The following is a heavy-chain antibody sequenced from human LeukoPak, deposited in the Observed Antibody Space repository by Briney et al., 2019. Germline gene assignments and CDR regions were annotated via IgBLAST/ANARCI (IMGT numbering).Heavy chain of an antibody. D-gene: IGHD3-10*01. CDR3: ARPAPRYYYGSGSYYFDY. V-gene: IGHV4-39*01. CDR1: GGSISSSSYY. CDR2: IYYSGST. J-gene: IGHJ4*02. Sequence: PSETLPLTRTVSGGSISSSSYYWGWIRQPPGKGLEWIGSIYYSGSTYYNPSLKSRVTVSVDTSKNQFSLKLSSVTAADTAVYYCARPAPRYYYGSGSYYFDYWGQGTLVTVSS.